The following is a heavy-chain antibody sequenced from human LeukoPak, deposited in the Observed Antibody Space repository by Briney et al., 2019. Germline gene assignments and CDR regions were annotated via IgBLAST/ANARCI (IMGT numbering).Heavy chain of an antibody. CDR1: GFTFSSYS. V-gene: IGHV3-21*01. CDR3: ARDSTPYYYGSGTSAAAFDP. CDR2: ISSSSTYI. Sequence: GGSLRLSCAASGFTFSSYSMNWVRQAPGKGLEWVSSISSSSTYIYYADSVTGRFTISRDNAKNSLYLQMNSLRAEDTAVYYCARDSTPYYYGSGTSAAAFDPWGQGTLVTVSS. D-gene: IGHD3-10*01. J-gene: IGHJ5*02.